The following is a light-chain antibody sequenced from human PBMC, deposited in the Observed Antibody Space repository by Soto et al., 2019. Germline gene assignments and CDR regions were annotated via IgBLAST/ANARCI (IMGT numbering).Light chain of an antibody. CDR1: SSDVGGYNY. CDR3: SSYTGSTTLVI. CDR2: DVS. J-gene: IGLJ2*01. Sequence: QSALTQPASVSGSPGQSITISCTGTSSDVGGYNYVSWYQQHPGKAPKLMIYDVSNRPSGVSNRFSGSRSGNTASLTISGIQAEDEAHYYCSSYTGSTTLVIFGGGTKLTVL. V-gene: IGLV2-14*03.